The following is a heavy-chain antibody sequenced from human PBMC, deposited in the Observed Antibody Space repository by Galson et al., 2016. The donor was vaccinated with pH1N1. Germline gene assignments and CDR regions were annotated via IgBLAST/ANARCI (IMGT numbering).Heavy chain of an antibody. Sequence: SLRLSCAASGFTFSSYWMHWVRQAPGKGLVWVSRINTDGSLTTYADYVKGRFTITRDNAKNTLYLQLNSLRAEDTAVSYCASPPCSGGGCYYDIWGQGTPVTVSS. CDR3: ASPPCSGGGCYYDI. CDR2: INTDGSLT. J-gene: IGHJ4*02. D-gene: IGHD2-15*01. V-gene: IGHV3-74*01. CDR1: GFTFSSYW.